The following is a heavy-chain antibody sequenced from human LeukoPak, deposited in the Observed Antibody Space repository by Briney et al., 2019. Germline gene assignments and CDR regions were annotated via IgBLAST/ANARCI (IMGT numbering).Heavy chain of an antibody. J-gene: IGHJ1*01. CDR3: ARRGYYDGYFHH. Sequence: PSETLSLTCTVSDASISSSAYYWGWIRQPPGKGLEWIGSVYYTGSTYYNPSLNSRVTVSVNTSKKQFYLKLSSVTAADTAVYYCARRGYYDGYFHHWGQGTLVTVSS. D-gene: IGHD3-22*01. CDR1: DASISSSAYY. CDR2: VYYTGST. V-gene: IGHV4-39*01.